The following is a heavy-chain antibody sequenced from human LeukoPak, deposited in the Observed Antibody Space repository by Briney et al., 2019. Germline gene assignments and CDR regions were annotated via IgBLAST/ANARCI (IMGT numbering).Heavy chain of an antibody. CDR3: ARASMGSGSYFAY. D-gene: IGHD3-10*01. Sequence: SETLSLTCTVSGGSISSYYWSWIRQPPGKGLEWIGYIHYSGSTNYNPSLKSRVTISVDTSKNQFSLKLSSVTAADTAVYYCARASMGSGSYFAYWGQGTLVTVSS. CDR2: IHYSGST. V-gene: IGHV4-59*01. J-gene: IGHJ4*02. CDR1: GGSISSYY.